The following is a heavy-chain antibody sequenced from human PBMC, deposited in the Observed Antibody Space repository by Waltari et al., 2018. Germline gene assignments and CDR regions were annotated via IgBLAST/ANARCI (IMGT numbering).Heavy chain of an antibody. CDR3: ARARYFGSLFAWFDP. CDR1: GGSIISTNW. J-gene: IGHJ5*02. D-gene: IGHD1-20*01. CDR2: ISYTGGT. Sequence: QVQLQESGPGLVKPSGTLSLTCAVSGGSIISTNWWTGVCQPPGKGLEWIGEISYTGGTDYNLSLKSRGTISVDNSKNQFSLKLNSVTAADTAVYYCARARYFGSLFAWFDPWGQGTLVNVSS. V-gene: IGHV4-4*02.